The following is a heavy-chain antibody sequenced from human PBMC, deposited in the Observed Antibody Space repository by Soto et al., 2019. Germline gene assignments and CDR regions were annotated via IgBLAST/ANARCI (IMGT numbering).Heavy chain of an antibody. J-gene: IGHJ4*02. CDR1: GFTFSNYD. V-gene: IGHV3-30-3*01. Sequence: QVQLVESGGGLVKPGRSLRLSCAASGFTFSNYDMHWVRQAPGKGLEWVAVISRDGSTKYYADSVKGRFTISRDKSKNTVYLQMKSLSAEDTAVYYCASARSDSSPPDFDDWGQGTMVTVSS. CDR3: ASARSDSSPPDFDD. CDR2: ISRDGSTK.